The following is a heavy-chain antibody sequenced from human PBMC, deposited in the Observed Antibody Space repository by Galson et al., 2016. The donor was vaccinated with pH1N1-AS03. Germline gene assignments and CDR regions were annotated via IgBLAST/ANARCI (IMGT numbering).Heavy chain of an antibody. CDR1: GFSLSAGGVH. J-gene: IGHJ4*02. Sequence: PALVKPTQTLTLTCTVSGFSLSAGGVHVAWIRQSPGKALEWLALIYWDGDERYNSSLRSRLSISRDTSKNHVVLTMTSVGPMETVTYYCARSTDVNEGFDSWGQGTLVSVSS. CDR3: ARSTDVNEGFDS. CDR2: IYWDGDE. V-gene: IGHV2-5*02. D-gene: IGHD2-8*01.